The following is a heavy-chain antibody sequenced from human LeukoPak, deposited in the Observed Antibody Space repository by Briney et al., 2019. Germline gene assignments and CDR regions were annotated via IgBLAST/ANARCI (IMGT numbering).Heavy chain of an antibody. CDR1: GGSISSDNYY. D-gene: IGHD2-2*01. Sequence: PSETLSLTCTVSGGSISSDNYYWGWIRQTPGTGLEWIGSIYYSGSTPSGKTYYNPSLQSRVTISLDTSRNQFSLKLSSVTAADTAVYYCARGPYCSSTSCYQDYWGQGTLVTVSS. CDR2: IYYSGSTPSGKT. CDR3: ARGPYCSSTSCYQDY. V-gene: IGHV4-39*07. J-gene: IGHJ4*02.